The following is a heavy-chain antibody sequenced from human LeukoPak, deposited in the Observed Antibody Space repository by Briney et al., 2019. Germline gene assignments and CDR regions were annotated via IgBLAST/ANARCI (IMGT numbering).Heavy chain of an antibody. CDR2: ISSSSSYI. J-gene: IGHJ4*02. V-gene: IGHV3-21*01. D-gene: IGHD2-15*01. CDR1: GSTFSSYS. CDR3: ARDPRYCSGGSCYGVAY. Sequence: GGSLRLSCAASGSTFSSYSMTWVRQAPGKGLEWVSSISSSSSYIYYADSVKGRFTISRDNAKNSLYLQMNSLRAEDTAVYYCARDPRYCSGGSCYGVAYWGQGTLVTVSS.